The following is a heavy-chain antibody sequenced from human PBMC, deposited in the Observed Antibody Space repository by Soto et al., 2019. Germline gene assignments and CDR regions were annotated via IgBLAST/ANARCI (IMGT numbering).Heavy chain of an antibody. Sequence: SVKVSCKASGGTFSSYTISWVRQAPGQGLEWMGRIIPILGIANYAQKFQGRVTITADKSTSTAYMELSSLRSEDTAVYYCARSLGDSSGYNYWGQGTLVTVSS. J-gene: IGHJ4*02. CDR1: GGTFSSYT. CDR2: IIPILGIA. V-gene: IGHV1-69*02. CDR3: ARSLGDSSGYNY. D-gene: IGHD3-22*01.